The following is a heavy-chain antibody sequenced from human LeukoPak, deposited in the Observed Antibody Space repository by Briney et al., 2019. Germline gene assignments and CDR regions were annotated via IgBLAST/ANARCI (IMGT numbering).Heavy chain of an antibody. J-gene: IGHJ6*03. CDR1: GFSFSSHG. D-gene: IGHD6-13*01. Sequence: GGSLRLSCAASGFSFSSHGMSWVRQAPGKGLEWVSGIIGGAGSTYYADSVKGRFTISRDNTKNSLYLQMNSLRAEDTAVYYCARDRGSSWFLYYYYYMDVWGKGTTVTVSS. CDR3: ARDRGSSWFLYYYYYMDV. V-gene: IGHV3-23*01. CDR2: IIGGAGST.